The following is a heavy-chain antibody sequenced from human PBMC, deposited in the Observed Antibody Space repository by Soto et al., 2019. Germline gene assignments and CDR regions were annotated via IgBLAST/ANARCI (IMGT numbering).Heavy chain of an antibody. V-gene: IGHV1-2*04. D-gene: IGHD5-12*01. Sequence: VQLVQYGAEVKKPGASVKVSCKSSGDSFNDYYLHWVRQAPGQGLEWMGWINPNSGVTKYAQKFQGWVTMTRDTSIRTVYMELSRLRSDDTAVYYCARESGGATATLDYYYFYMDVWGKGTTVTVSS. CDR3: ARESGGATATLDYYYFYMDV. CDR2: INPNSGVT. CDR1: GDSFNDYY. J-gene: IGHJ6*03.